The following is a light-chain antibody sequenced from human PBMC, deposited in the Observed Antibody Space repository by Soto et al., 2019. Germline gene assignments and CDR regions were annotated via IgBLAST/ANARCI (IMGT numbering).Light chain of an antibody. CDR1: SSNIGTNT. CDR2: SND. CDR3: CSYTRTSNHYF. J-gene: IGLJ1*01. V-gene: IGLV1-44*01. Sequence: QSVLTQPPSASGTPGQRVSISCSGGSSNIGTNTVNWYQHLPGTAPKLLIFSNDERPSGVSNRFSGSKSGNTASLTISGLQAEDEADYYCCSYTRTSNHYFFGSGTKLTVL.